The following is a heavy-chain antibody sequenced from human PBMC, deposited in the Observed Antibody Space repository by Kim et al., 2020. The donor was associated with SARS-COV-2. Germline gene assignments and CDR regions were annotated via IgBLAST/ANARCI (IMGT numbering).Heavy chain of an antibody. Sequence: SLKSRVTISVDTSKNQFSLKLSSVTAADTAVYYCARSPWGLRLRQNWFDPWGQGTLVTVSS. CDR3: ARSPWGLRLRQNWFDP. J-gene: IGHJ5*02. D-gene: IGHD5-12*01. V-gene: IGHV4-34*01.